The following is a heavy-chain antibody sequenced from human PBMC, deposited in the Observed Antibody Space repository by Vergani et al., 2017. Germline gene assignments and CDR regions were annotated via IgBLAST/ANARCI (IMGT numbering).Heavy chain of an antibody. J-gene: IGHJ6*03. D-gene: IGHD1-7*01. Sequence: EVQLVESGGGLVKPGGSLRLSCAASGFTFSSYSMNWVRQAPGKGLEWASSISSSSIYIYYADSVKGRFTISRDNAKNSLYLQMNILRAEETAVYYCARAHSYNWNYVDYYYYMDVWGKGTTVTVSS. CDR3: ARAHSYNWNYVDYYYYMDV. V-gene: IGHV3-21*01. CDR2: ISSSSIYI. CDR1: GFTFSSYS.